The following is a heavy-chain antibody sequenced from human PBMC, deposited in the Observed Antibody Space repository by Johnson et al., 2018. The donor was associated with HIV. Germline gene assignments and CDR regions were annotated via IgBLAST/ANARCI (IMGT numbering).Heavy chain of an antibody. CDR3: TKLVGYSSGGGCYTPGDI. CDR2: INWNGGST. Sequence: EVQPVESGGRVVRPGGSLRLSCVASGFPFDDYGMSWVRQAPGKGLEWVSGINWNGGSTGYADSVKGRFTISRDNSKNTLYLQMNSLKTEDTAVYYCTKLVGYSSGGGCYTPGDIWGQEAMVTVSS. CDR1: GFPFDDYG. V-gene: IGHV3-20*04. D-gene: IGHD2-15*01. J-gene: IGHJ3*02.